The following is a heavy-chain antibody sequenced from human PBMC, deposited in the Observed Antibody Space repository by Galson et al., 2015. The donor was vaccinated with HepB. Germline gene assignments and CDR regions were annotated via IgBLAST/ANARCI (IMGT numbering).Heavy chain of an antibody. CDR1: GGTFSSYA. J-gene: IGHJ3*02. CDR2: IIPIFGTA. Sequence: SVKVSCKASGGTFSSYAISWVRQAPGQGLEWMGGIIPIFGTANYAQKFQGRVTITADESTSTAYMELSSLRSEDTAVYYCASYGGASGAFDIWGQGTMVTVSS. CDR3: ASYGGASGAFDI. D-gene: IGHD3-16*01. V-gene: IGHV1-69*13.